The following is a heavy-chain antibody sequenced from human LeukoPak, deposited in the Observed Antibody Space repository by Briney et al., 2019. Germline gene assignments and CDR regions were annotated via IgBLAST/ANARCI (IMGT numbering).Heavy chain of an antibody. Sequence: GGSLRLSCAASGFTFSSYSMNWVRQAPGKGLEWVSSISSTSTYIYYADSMKGRFTISRDNAKNSLYLQMNSLRAEDTAVYYCARAGRSYYFDYWGQGTLVTVSS. CDR3: ARAGRSYYFDY. V-gene: IGHV3-21*01. CDR2: ISSTSTYI. CDR1: GFTFSSYS. D-gene: IGHD4-17*01. J-gene: IGHJ4*02.